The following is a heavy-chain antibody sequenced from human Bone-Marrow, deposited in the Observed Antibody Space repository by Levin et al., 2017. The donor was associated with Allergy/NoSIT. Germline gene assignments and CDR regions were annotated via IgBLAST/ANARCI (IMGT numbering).Heavy chain of an antibody. D-gene: IGHD3-16*01. V-gene: IGHV3-30*18. CDR1: GFTFNKYA. CDR2: IAYDGSRI. Sequence: PGESLKISCDASGFTFNKYAIHWVRQPPGKGLEWVAIIAYDGSRIFYADSVKGRFTISRDNSKNTLFLQMNSLRLEDTAVYYCAKEGGVEGNGFQRPLFDDGMDVWGQGTAVTVS. J-gene: IGHJ6*02. CDR3: AKEGGVEGNGFQRPLFDDGMDV.